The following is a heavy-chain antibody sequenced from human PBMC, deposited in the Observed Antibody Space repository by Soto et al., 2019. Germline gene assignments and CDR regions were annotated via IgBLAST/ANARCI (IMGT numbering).Heavy chain of an antibody. Sequence: GGSLRLSCAASGFTFSNAWMSWVRQAPGKGLEWVGRIKSKTDGGTTDYAAPVKGRFTISRDDSKNTLYLQMNSLKTEDTAVDYCTTAKIGSGSYRAFDIWGQGTMVTVSS. CDR2: IKSKTDGGTT. CDR3: TTAKIGSGSYRAFDI. V-gene: IGHV3-15*01. D-gene: IGHD3-10*01. CDR1: GFTFSNAW. J-gene: IGHJ3*02.